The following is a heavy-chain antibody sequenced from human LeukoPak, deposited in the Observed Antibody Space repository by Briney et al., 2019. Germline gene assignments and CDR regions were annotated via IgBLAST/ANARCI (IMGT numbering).Heavy chain of an antibody. J-gene: IGHJ4*02. V-gene: IGHV3-23*01. D-gene: IGHD6-19*01. CDR1: GFTFSGSA. CDR3: ARGSSGWHFFDS. Sequence: PGGSLRLSCAASGFTFSGSAMSWVRQAPGEGLEWVSLISYSGANSYYTDSVRGRFTISRDNSKDTLFLQMNSLRAEDTAIYYCARGSSGWHFFDSWGQGALVTVSP. CDR2: ISYSGANS.